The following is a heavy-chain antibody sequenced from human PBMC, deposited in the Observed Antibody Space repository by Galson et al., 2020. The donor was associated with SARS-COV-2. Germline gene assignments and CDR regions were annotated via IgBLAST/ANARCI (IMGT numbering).Heavy chain of an antibody. Sequence: TGGSLRLSCAASGFTFDDYAMHWVRQAPGKGLEWVSGISWNSGSIGYADSVKGRFTISRDNAKNSLYLQMNSLRAEDTALYYCAKGDTYYYGSGSYYPDYWGQGTLVTVSS. V-gene: IGHV3-9*01. CDR3: AKGDTYYYGSGSYYPDY. CDR2: ISWNSGSI. J-gene: IGHJ4*02. CDR1: GFTFDDYA. D-gene: IGHD3-10*01.